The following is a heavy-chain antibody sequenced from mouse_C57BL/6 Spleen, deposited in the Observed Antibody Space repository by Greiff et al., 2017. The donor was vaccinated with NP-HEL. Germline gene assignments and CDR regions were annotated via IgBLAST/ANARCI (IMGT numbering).Heavy chain of an antibody. CDR3: ARVITTRYFDV. CDR2: ISSGGSYT. J-gene: IGHJ1*03. D-gene: IGHD1-1*01. CDR1: GFTFSSYG. V-gene: IGHV5-6*02. Sequence: DVKLVESGGDLVKPGGSLKLSCAASGFTFSSYGMSWVRQTPDKRLEWVATISSGGSYTYYPDSVKGRFTISRDNAKNTLYLQMSSLKSEDTAMYYCARVITTRYFDVWGTGTTVTVSS.